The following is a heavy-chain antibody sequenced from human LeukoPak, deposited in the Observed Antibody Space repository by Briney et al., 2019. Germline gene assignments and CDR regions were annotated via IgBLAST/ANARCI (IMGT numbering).Heavy chain of an antibody. CDR1: GFTLSSYS. Sequence: GGSLRLSCAASGFTLSSYSMNWVRQAPGKGLEWVSHITASGTATFYADSVKGRFTISRDNAKNSLYLQMNSLRDEDTAVYYCASSGSYRFDYWGQGTLVTVSS. V-gene: IGHV3-48*02. CDR3: ASSGSYRFDY. D-gene: IGHD1-26*01. CDR2: ITASGTAT. J-gene: IGHJ4*02.